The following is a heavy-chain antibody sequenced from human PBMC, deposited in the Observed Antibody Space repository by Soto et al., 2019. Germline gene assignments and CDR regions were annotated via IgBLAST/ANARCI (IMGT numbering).Heavy chain of an antibody. Sequence: SETLSLTCTVSGGSISSSSYFWAWIRRPPGKGLEWIGSIDFRGTTYTNPSLESRVTISVDTSKKHFSLKLDSVTAADTALYYCSRRAPEGFDPWGRGTLVTVSS. CDR2: IDFRGTT. J-gene: IGHJ5*02. V-gene: IGHV4-39*02. CDR3: SRRAPEGFDP. CDR1: GGSISSSSYF.